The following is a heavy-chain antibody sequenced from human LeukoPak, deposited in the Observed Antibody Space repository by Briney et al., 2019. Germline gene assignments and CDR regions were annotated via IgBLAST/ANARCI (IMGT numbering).Heavy chain of an antibody. CDR2: VNRDGSST. Sequence: GGSLRLSCAASGFTFSNYWMHWVRHAPGKGLVWVSRVNRDGSSTTYADSVKGPFTISRDNAKNTLYLQMNSLRAEDTAVYYCAPHEYQPLRLLDYWGQGTLVTVSS. CDR1: GFTFSNYW. V-gene: IGHV3-74*03. CDR3: APHEYQPLRLLDY. D-gene: IGHD2-2*01. J-gene: IGHJ4*02.